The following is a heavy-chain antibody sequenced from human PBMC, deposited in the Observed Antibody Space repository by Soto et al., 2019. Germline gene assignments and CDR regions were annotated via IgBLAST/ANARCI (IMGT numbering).Heavy chain of an antibody. CDR3: ARCRVRGVINYYCYFGMDV. Sequence: SETLSLTCTVSGGSISSYYWSWIRQPPGKGLEWIGYIYYSGSTNYNPSLKSRVTISVDTSKNQFSLKLSSVTAADTAVYYCARCRVRGVINYYCYFGMDVWGRGTTVTVSS. CDR1: GGSISSYY. D-gene: IGHD3-10*01. CDR2: IYYSGST. J-gene: IGHJ6*02. V-gene: IGHV4-59*01.